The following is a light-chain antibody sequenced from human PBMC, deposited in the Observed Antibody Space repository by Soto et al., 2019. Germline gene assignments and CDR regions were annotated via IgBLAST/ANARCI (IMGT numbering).Light chain of an antibody. CDR1: SSNIGDNS. CDR3: ATWDSALSAGV. V-gene: IGLV1-51*01. CDR2: DNN. J-gene: IGLJ3*02. Sequence: QSVLTQPPSMSAAPGQMVAISCSGTSSNIGDNSVSWYQHFPGTAPKVLIYDNNRRPSGIPDRFPGSKSGTSATLTIIGLPTGDEADYYCATWDSALSAGVFGGGTKLTVL.